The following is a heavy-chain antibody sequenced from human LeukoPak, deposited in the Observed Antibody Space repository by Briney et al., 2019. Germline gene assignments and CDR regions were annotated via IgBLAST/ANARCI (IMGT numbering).Heavy chain of an antibody. V-gene: IGHV1-18*04. D-gene: IGHD2-2*01. CDR3: ARDRRAYCSSTSCYGVFDY. J-gene: IGHJ4*02. CDR1: GYTFTSYG. Sequence: ASVTVSCTASGYTFTSYGISWVRQAPGQGLEWMGWISAYNGNTNYAQKLQGRVTMTTDTSTSTAYMELRSLRSDDTAVYYCARDRRAYCSSTSCYGVFDYWGQGTLVTVSS. CDR2: ISAYNGNT.